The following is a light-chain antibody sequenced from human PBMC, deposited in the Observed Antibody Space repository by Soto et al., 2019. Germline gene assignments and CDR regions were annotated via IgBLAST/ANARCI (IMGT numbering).Light chain of an antibody. CDR2: NVY. J-gene: IGLJ1*01. Sequence: QSALTQPASVSGSPGQSITISCTGTSSDVGAYNFVSWHQQHPGKAPKLMIYNVYDRPSGISYRFSGSKSGNTASLTISGLQGEDEADYYCSSYAGSNNYVFGTGTKVTVL. V-gene: IGLV2-14*03. CDR1: SSDVGAYNF. CDR3: SSYAGSNNYV.